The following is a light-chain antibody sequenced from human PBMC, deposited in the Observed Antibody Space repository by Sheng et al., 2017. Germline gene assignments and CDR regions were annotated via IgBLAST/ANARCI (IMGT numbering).Light chain of an antibody. J-gene: IGKJ3*01. CDR3: LLYDSWPRA. Sequence: DIQMTQSPSSVSASLGDRVTLFCRASQSVSRWLAWYQQKPGKAPKLLIYLASKLQRGVPSRFRGSGSGTDFTLTISSLQSEDFAVYYCLLYDSWPRAFGPGTKVDV. CDR2: LAS. V-gene: IGKV1-12*01. CDR1: QSVSRW.